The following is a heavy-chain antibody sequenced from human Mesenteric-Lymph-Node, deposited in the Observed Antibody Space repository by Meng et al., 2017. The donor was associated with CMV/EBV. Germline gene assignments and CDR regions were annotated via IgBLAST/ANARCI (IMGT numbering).Heavy chain of an antibody. V-gene: IGHV1-69*05. CDR3: TRAHSSSGYLDV. CDR1: GGTFSSYA. CDR2: IIPLFGTA. Sequence: SVQVSCKASGGTFSSYAISWVRQAPGQGLEWMGGIIPLFGTANYAQKFQGRVTITTDESTSTAYTELSSLRSEDTAVYYCTRAHSSSGYLDVWGQGTTVTVSS. J-gene: IGHJ6*02. D-gene: IGHD3-22*01.